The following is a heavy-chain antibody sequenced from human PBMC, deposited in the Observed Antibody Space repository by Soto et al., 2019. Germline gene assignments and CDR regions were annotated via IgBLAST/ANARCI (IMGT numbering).Heavy chain of an antibody. Sequence: QVQLVQSGAEVKKPGSSVKVSCKASGGTFSSYTISWVRQAPGQGLEWMGRIIPILGIANYAQKVQDRVTIPADKFTSTSYRELSSLTSSDTAVYYCAIREATNIWSYIDGWVNGSTVTVAS. J-gene: IGHJ6*03. V-gene: IGHV1-69*02. D-gene: IGHD1-26*01. CDR2: IIPILGIA. CDR1: GGTFSSYT. CDR3: AIREATNIWSYIDG.